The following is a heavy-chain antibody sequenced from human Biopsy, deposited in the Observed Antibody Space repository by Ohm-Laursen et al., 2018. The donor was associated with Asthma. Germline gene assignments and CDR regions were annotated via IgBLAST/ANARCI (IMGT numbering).Heavy chain of an antibody. CDR2: INAGNGNT. CDR1: GYTFISYA. J-gene: IGHJ3*02. CDR3: ARTYYDFLTGQVNDAFDI. V-gene: IGHV1-3*01. Sequence: ASVKVSCKASGYTFISYAIHWVRQAPGQRLEWMGWINAGNGNTKYSQKFQGRVTITRDTSASTAYMELSSLRSENTAVYYCARTYYDFLTGQVNDAFDIWGQGTMVTVSS. D-gene: IGHD3-9*01.